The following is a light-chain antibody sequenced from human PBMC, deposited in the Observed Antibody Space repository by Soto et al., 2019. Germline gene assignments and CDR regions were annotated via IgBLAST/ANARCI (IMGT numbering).Light chain of an antibody. J-gene: IGKJ1*01. CDR2: DAS. CDR3: QQYNSYSA. V-gene: IGKV1-5*01. CDR1: QSISGW. Sequence: DIRMTQSPSTLSASVGDSVTITCRASQSISGWLAWYQQKPGKAPKLLIYDASSLESGVPSRFSGSGSGTEFTLTISSLQPDDFATYYCQQYNSYSAFGQGTKVDI.